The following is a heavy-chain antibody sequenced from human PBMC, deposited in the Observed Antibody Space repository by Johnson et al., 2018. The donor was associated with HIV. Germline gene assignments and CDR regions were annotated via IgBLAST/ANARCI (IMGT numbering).Heavy chain of an antibody. CDR2: ISGSGGST. Sequence: EVQLVESGGGVVQPGRSLRLSCAASGFTFSSYAMSWVRQAPGKGLEWVSAISGSGGSTYYADSVKGRFTISRDNSKNTLYLQMNRLRAEDTAVYYLARMYSSGWYDLRVVYAFDIWGQGTMVTVSS. J-gene: IGHJ3*02. CDR1: GFTFSSYA. V-gene: IGHV3-23*04. CDR3: ARMYSSGWYDLRVVYAFDI. D-gene: IGHD6-19*01.